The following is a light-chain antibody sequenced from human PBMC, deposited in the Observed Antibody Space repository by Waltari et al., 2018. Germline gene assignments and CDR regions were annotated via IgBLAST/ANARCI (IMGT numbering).Light chain of an antibody. CDR1: QSVLYSSNNKNY. CDR2: WAS. V-gene: IGKV4-1*01. J-gene: IGKJ2*01. Sequence: DIVMTQSPDSLAVSLGARATINCKSSQSVLYSSNNKNYLACYQQKPGPPPKLLIYWASTRESGVHDRFSGSGSGTDFTLTISSLQAEDVAVYYCQQYYSTPQTFGQGTKLEIK. CDR3: QQYYSTPQT.